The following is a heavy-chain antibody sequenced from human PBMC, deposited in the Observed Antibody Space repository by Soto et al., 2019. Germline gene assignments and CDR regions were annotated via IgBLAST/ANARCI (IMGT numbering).Heavy chain of an antibody. CDR3: ARSIAAAGTFDP. V-gene: IGHV1-2*02. Sequence: ASVKVSCKASGYTFTGYYMHWVRQAPGQGLEWMGWINPNSGGTNYAQKFQGRVTMTRDTSISTAYMELSRLRSDDTAVYYCARSIAAAGTFDPWGQGILVTVSS. CDR2: INPNSGGT. CDR1: GYTFTGYY. D-gene: IGHD6-13*01. J-gene: IGHJ5*02.